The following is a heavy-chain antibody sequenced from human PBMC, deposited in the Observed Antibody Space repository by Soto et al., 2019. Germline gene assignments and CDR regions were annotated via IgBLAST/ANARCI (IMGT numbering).Heavy chain of an antibody. V-gene: IGHV4-34*01. CDR1: GGYFSGYY. D-gene: IGHD4-17*01. Sequence: SETLSLTCAVYGGYFSGYYWSWIRQSPGKGLEWIGEIDQSGSTNSNPSLKSRVTISVDASKKQFSLKLKSVTAADTAVYYCARNDYGDYRPVYWGQGTLVTVYS. CDR3: ARNDYGDYRPVY. J-gene: IGHJ4*02. CDR2: IDQSGST.